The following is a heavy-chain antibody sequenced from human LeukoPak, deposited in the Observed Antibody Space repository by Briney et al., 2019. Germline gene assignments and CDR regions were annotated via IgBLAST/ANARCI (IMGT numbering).Heavy chain of an antibody. CDR1: GFTFSSYA. Sequence: QPGGSLRISCAASGFTFSSYAMSWVRQAPGKGLAWVSTLSGSGGSTYYADSVKGRFTISRDKSKNTLYLQMNSLRAEDTAVYYCAKVIRSGYNVYFQYWGQGTLVTVSS. V-gene: IGHV3-23*01. CDR2: LSGSGGST. D-gene: IGHD3-22*01. CDR3: AKVIRSGYNVYFQY. J-gene: IGHJ1*01.